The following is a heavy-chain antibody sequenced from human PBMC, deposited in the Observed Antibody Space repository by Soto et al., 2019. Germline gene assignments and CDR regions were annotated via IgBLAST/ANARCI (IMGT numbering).Heavy chain of an antibody. D-gene: IGHD3-3*01. CDR2: ISAYNGNT. CDR3: ATDHQNYDFWSGYSTAEYFQH. Sequence: ASVKVSCKASGYTFTSYGISWVRQAPGQGLEWMGWISAYNGNTNYAQKLQGRVTMTTDTSTDTAYMELSSLRSEDTAVYYCATDHQNYDFWSGYSTAEYFQHWGQGTLVTVSS. J-gene: IGHJ1*01. V-gene: IGHV1-18*04. CDR1: GYTFTSYG.